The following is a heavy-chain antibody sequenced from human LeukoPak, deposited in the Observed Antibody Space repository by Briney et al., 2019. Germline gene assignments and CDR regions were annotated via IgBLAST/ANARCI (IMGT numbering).Heavy chain of an antibody. Sequence: PSETLSLTCTVSGGSISSYYWTWIRQPPGKGLQWIGYIYYTGSPSYNPPLKSRVPMSVVPSPNQFYMRLSSVVAADTAVYYCASHEYDPCWYFDLWGSGTLVSVSS. CDR2: IYYTGSP. D-gene: IGHD3-3*01. J-gene: IGHJ2*01. V-gene: IGHV4-59*08. CDR1: GGSISSYY. CDR3: ASHEYDPCWYFDL.